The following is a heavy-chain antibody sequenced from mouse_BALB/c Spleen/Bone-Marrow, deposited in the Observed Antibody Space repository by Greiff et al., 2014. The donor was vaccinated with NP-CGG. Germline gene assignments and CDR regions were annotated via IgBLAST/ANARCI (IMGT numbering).Heavy chain of an antibody. CDR2: IDPANGNT. Sequence: EVQLQESGAELVKPGASVKLSCTASGFNIKDTYMHWVKQRPEQGLEWIGRIDPANGNTKYDPKFQGKATITADTSSNTAYLHLSSLTSEDTAVYYCATMITDWYFDVWGAGTTVTVSS. CDR3: ATMITDWYFDV. CDR1: GFNIKDTY. J-gene: IGHJ1*01. D-gene: IGHD2-4*01. V-gene: IGHV14-3*02.